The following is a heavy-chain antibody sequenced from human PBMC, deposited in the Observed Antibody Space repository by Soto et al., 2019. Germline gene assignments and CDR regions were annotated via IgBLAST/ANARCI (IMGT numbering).Heavy chain of an antibody. D-gene: IGHD6-19*01. CDR2: IYWDDDK. V-gene: IGHV2-5*02. Sequence: QITLKESGPPLVKPTQTLTLTCTFSGFSLSSTRMAVSWIRQPPGKALEWLALIYWDDDKRYSPFLKSRLTITKDTSKNQVVLTMSNMDSVDTARYYCAHIVVAGLGYYFDYWGQGTLVTVSS. CDR3: AHIVVAGLGYYFDY. J-gene: IGHJ4*02. CDR1: GFSLSSTRMA.